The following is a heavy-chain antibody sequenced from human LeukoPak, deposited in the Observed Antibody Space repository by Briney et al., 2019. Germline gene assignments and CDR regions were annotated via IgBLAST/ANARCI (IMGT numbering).Heavy chain of an antibody. V-gene: IGHV1-69*13. J-gene: IGHJ4*02. CDR2: IIPIFGTA. Sequence: SVKVSCKASGGTFSSYAISWVRQAPGQGLEWMGGIIPIFGTANYAQKFQGRVTITADESTSTAYMELSSLRSEDTAVYYCARAVTRTYYYGSGSHQHFDYWGQGTLVTVSS. D-gene: IGHD3-10*01. CDR3: ARAVTRTYYYGSGSHQHFDY. CDR1: GGTFSSYA.